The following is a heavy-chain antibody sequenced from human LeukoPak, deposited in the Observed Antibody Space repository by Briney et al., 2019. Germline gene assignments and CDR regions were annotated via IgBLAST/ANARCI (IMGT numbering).Heavy chain of an antibody. D-gene: IGHD3-10*02. V-gene: IGHV3-48*03. Sequence: GGSLRLSCAASGFTFSSYAMHWVRQAPGKGLEWISYISSSGSTIFYADSVKGRFTISRDNAKNSLYLQMNSLRAEDTAVYYCAELGITMIGGVWGKGTTVTISS. J-gene: IGHJ6*04. CDR3: AELGITMIGGV. CDR1: GFTFSSYA. CDR2: ISSSGSTI.